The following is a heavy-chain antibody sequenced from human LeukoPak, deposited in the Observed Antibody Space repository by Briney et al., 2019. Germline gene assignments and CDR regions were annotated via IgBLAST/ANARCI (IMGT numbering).Heavy chain of an antibody. V-gene: IGHV3-15*01. D-gene: IGHD3-10*01. J-gene: IGHJ4*02. CDR3: ASDYSDSGSSYIDY. CDR1: GFTFSNAW. CDR2: IKSKTDGGTT. Sequence: GGSLRLSCAASGFTFSNAWMSWVRQAPGKGLEWVGRIKSKTDGGTTDYAATVKGRFTISRDDSKNTLYLQMNSLRAEDTAVYYCASDYSDSGSSYIDYWGQGTLVTVSS.